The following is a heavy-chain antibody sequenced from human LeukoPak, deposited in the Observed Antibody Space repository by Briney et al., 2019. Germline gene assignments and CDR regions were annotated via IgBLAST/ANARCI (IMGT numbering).Heavy chain of an antibody. CDR2: IYYSGST. V-gene: IGHV4-59*01. CDR3: AREGYCSGGSCYLNWFDP. CDR1: GGSISSYY. J-gene: IGHJ5*02. D-gene: IGHD2-15*01. Sequence: SETLSLTCTVSGGSISSYYWSWIRQPPGKGLEWLGYIYYSGSTNYNPSLKSRVTISVDTSKNQFSLKLSSVTAADTAVYSCAREGYCSGGSCYLNWFDPWGQGTLVTVSS.